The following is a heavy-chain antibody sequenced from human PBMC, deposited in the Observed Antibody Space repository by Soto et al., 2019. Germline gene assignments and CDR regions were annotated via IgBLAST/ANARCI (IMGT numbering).Heavy chain of an antibody. Sequence: GGSLRLSCAASGFIFSGSAIHWVRQASGQGLEWVGRIRSSANNFATSSAASVKGRFTFSRDDSKNTAYLQMNTLKPEDTAVYYCARGQGAAIGDYYYHGMDVWGQGTTVTVSS. J-gene: IGHJ6*02. CDR3: ARGQGAAIGDYYYHGMDV. CDR1: GFIFSGSA. CDR2: IRSSANNFAT. D-gene: IGHD2-2*02. V-gene: IGHV3-73*01.